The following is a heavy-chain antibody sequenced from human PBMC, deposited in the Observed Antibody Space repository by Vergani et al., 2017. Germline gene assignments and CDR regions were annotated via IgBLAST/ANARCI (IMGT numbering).Heavy chain of an antibody. V-gene: IGHV1-69*18. J-gene: IGHJ5*02. CDR1: GGTFSSYA. CDR3: AGDPGYCSGGSCPQDDNWFDP. D-gene: IGHD2-15*01. Sequence: QVQLVQSGAEVKKPGSSVKVSCKASGGTFSSYAISWVRQAPGQGLEWMGRIIPIFGTANYAQKFQGRVTITADESTSTAYMELSSLRSEDTAVYYCAGDPGYCSGGSCPQDDNWFDPWGQGTLVTVSS. CDR2: IIPIFGTA.